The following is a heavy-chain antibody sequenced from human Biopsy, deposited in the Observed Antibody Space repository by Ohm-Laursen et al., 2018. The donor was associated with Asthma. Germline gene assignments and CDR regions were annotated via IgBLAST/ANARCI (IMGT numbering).Heavy chain of an antibody. CDR1: GFTFSDYD. Sequence: SLRLSCAASGFTFSDYDMHWVRQAPGKGLEWVSFIWYDGRKKTYADSVKGRFTISRDNSKNTLYLQMNSLRAEDTAVYYCARKIAARGGMGVWGQGTTVTVSS. CDR3: ARKIAARGGMGV. CDR2: IWYDGRKK. D-gene: IGHD6-6*01. V-gene: IGHV3-33*08. J-gene: IGHJ6*02.